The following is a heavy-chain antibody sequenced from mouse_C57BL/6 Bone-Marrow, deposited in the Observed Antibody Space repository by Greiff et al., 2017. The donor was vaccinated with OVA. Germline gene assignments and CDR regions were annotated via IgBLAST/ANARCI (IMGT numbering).Heavy chain of an antibody. Sequence: QVHVKQPGAELVKPGASVKMSCKASGYTFTSYWITWVKQRPGQGLEWIGDIYPGSGSTNYNEKFKSKATLTVDTSSSTAYMQLSILTSEDSAVYYCARPLYYDYWYIDVWGTGTTVTVSS. D-gene: IGHD2-4*01. J-gene: IGHJ1*03. CDR1: GYTFTSYW. V-gene: IGHV1-55*01. CDR2: IYPGSGST. CDR3: ARPLYYDYWYIDV.